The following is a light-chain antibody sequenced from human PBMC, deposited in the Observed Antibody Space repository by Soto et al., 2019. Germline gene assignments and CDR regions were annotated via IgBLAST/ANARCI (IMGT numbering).Light chain of an antibody. CDR2: EVS. V-gene: IGLV2-14*01. Sequence: QSALTQPASVSGSPGQSITISCTGTSSDVGGYNYVSWYQQHPDKAPKLMIYEVSNRPSGVSNRFSASKSDNTAALTISGLQAEDEADYYCSSYTTSSPYVLFGGGTKLTV. CDR1: SSDVGGYNY. J-gene: IGLJ2*01. CDR3: SSYTTSSPYVL.